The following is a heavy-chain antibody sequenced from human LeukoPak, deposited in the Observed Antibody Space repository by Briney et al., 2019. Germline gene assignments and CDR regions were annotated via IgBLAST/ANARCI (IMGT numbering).Heavy chain of an antibody. CDR3: AELGITMIGGV. V-gene: IGHV3-23*01. CDR1: GFTFSSYG. CDR2: ISGSGGST. D-gene: IGHD3-10*02. Sequence: PGGSLRLSSAATGFTFSSYGMTWVRQAPGKGLEWVSAISGSGGSTYYADCVKGRFTISRDNSKNTLYLQMNSLRAEDTAVYYCAELGITMIGGVWGKGTTVTISS. J-gene: IGHJ6*04.